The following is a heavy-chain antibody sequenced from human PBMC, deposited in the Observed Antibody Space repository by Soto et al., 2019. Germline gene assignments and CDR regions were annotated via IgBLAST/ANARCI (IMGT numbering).Heavy chain of an antibody. V-gene: IGHV3-48*03. CDR3: AREPYYNYYYYGMDV. Sequence: GGSLRLSCAASGFTFSSYEMNWVRQAPGKGLEWVSYISSSGSTIYYADSVKGRFTISRDNAKNSLYLQMNSLRAEDTAVYYCAREPYYNYYYYGMDVWGQGTTVTVSS. D-gene: IGHD3-10*01. J-gene: IGHJ6*02. CDR2: ISSSGSTI. CDR1: GFTFSSYE.